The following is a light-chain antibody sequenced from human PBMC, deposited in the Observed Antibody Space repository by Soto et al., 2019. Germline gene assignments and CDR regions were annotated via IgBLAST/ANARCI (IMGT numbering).Light chain of an antibody. CDR3: QSYDSSLSDWV. CDR2: GNS. V-gene: IGLV1-40*01. CDR1: SSNIGAGYD. Sequence: HSVLTQPPSVSGAPGQRVTISCTGSSSNIGAGYDVHWYQQLPGTAPKLLIYGNSNRPSGVPDRFSGSKSGTSASLAITGLQAEDEADYYCQSYDSSLSDWVFGGGTQLTVL. J-gene: IGLJ3*02.